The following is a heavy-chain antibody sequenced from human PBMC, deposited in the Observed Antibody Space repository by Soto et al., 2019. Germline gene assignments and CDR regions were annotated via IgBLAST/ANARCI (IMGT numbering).Heavy chain of an antibody. J-gene: IGHJ4*02. V-gene: IGHV4-34*01. CDR3: AVLAVSPDFDY. CDR1: GGSFSGYY. CDR2: INHSGST. Sequence: QVQLQQWGAGLLKPSETLSLTCAVYGGSFSGYYWSWIRQPPGKGLEWIGEINHSGSTNYNPSLKSRVTISVDTSKTQFSLKLSSVTAADTAVYYCAVLAVSPDFDYWGQGTLVTVSS. D-gene: IGHD6-19*01.